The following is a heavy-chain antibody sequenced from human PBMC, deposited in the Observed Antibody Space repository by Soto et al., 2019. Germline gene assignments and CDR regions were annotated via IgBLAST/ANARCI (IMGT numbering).Heavy chain of an antibody. CDR2: IIPIFGTA. V-gene: IGHV1-69*01. CDR3: AGAKRYCSSTSCYMLDP. Sequence: QVQLVQSGAEVKKPGSSVKVSCKASGGTFSSYAISWVRQAPGQGLEWMGGIIPIFGTANYAQKFQGRVTITADESTSTAKMELSSLRSEDTAVYYCAGAKRYCSSTSCYMLDPWGQGTLVTVSS. D-gene: IGHD2-2*02. J-gene: IGHJ5*02. CDR1: GGTFSSYA.